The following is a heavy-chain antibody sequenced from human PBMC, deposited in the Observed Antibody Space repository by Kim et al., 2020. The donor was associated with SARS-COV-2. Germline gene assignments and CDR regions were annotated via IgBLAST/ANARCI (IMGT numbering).Heavy chain of an antibody. J-gene: IGHJ4*02. D-gene: IGHD3-22*01. V-gene: IGHV4-59*08. CDR1: GGSISSYY. CDR3: ARHYADAYYDSSGYPYFGY. CDR2: IYYSGST. Sequence: SETLSLTCTVSGGSISSYYWSWIRQPPGKGLEWIGYIYYSGSTNYNPSLKSRVTISVDTSKNQFSLKLSSVTAADTAVYYCARHYADAYYDSSGYPYFGYWGQGTLVTVSS.